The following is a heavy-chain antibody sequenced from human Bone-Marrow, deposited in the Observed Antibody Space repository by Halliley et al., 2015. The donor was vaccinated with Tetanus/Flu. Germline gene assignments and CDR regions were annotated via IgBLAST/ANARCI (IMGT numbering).Heavy chain of an antibody. D-gene: IGHD6-19*01. Sequence: IGYIESSGSTNYNPPLKSRVSISVDTSKNQFSLKLSSVTAADTAVYYCARTSADTSAWYFDLWGRGTLVTVSS. CDR2: IESSGST. CDR3: ARTSADTSAWYFDL. J-gene: IGHJ2*01. V-gene: IGHV4-59*01.